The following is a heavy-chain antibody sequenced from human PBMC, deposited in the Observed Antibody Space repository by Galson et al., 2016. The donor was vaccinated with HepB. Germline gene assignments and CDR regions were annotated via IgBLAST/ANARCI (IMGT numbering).Heavy chain of an antibody. CDR2: ISSSGGRT. J-gene: IGHJ3*01. V-gene: IGHV1-46*01. CDR1: GYIFTSYY. Sequence: SVKVSCKASGYIFTSYYIHWVRQTPGQGPEWMGIISSSGGRTNFAQKFQGRVNMTRDTSRSTVYMELSGLRSEDTGLYFCARDGGFNIGPLDVWGQGTTVTVSS. D-gene: IGHD3-10*01. CDR3: ARDGGFNIGPLDV.